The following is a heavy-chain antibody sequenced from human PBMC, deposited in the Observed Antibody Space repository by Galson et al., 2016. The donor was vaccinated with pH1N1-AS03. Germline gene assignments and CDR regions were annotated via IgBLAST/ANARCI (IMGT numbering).Heavy chain of an antibody. CDR3: VKEDGPGGQRDY. Sequence: SLRLSCAASGFTFTTYWMHWVRQAPGRGLVWVSSTNGEGSSTRGTDSVKGRFTISRDNAKNSLYLQMNGVRPEDTAVYYCVKEDGPGGQRDYWGQGTLVTVSS. D-gene: IGHD2-15*01. CDR1: GFTFTTYW. V-gene: IGHV3-74*01. CDR2: TNGEGSST. J-gene: IGHJ4*02.